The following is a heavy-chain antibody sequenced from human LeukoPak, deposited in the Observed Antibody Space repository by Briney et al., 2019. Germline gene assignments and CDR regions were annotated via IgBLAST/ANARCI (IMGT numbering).Heavy chain of an antibody. J-gene: IGHJ4*02. D-gene: IGHD1-20*01. CDR1: GFTFSTYN. Sequence: SGGSLRLSCVGSGFTFSTYNMHWVRQAPGKGLEWVSTISSSSSSGSYKYYADSVKGRFTISRDNAKNSLYLQMNSLRAEDTAVYFCARGTNWSRLDFDYWGQGTLVTVSS. V-gene: IGHV3-21*01. CDR3: ARGTNWSRLDFDY. CDR2: ISSSSSSGSYK.